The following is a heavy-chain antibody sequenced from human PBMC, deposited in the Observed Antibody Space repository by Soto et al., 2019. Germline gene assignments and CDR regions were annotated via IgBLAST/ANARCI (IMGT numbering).Heavy chain of an antibody. Sequence: EVQLLESGGGLVQPGGSLRLSCAASGFTFSSYAMSWVRQAPGKGLEWVSAISGSGGSTYYADTVKGRFTISRDNSKNTLYLQMNSLRAEDTAGYYCAKVPLPREWLTGFRDWGQGTLVTVSS. CDR3: AKVPLPREWLTGFRD. CDR2: ISGSGGST. J-gene: IGHJ4*02. V-gene: IGHV3-23*01. D-gene: IGHD5-12*01. CDR1: GFTFSSYA.